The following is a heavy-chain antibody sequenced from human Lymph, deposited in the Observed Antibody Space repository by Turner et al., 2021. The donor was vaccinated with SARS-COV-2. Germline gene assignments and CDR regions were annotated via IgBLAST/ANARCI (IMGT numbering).Heavy chain of an antibody. CDR2: IWYDGSNK. CDR3: ARDRAGSSGWHDCYLDD. Sequence: QVQLGESGGGAVQPGRSLLLSFSAPGFTFSSSDMHWVRQAPGKGLEWVARIWYDGSNKYYADYVKGRFTISRDKSKNTVYLQMNSLRAEDTAVYYCARDRAGSSGWHDCYLDDWGQGTMVTVSS. J-gene: IGHJ4*02. CDR1: GFTFSSSD. D-gene: IGHD6-19*01. V-gene: IGHV3-33*01.